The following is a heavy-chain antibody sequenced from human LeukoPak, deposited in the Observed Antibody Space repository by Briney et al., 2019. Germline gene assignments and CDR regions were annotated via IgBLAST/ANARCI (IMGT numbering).Heavy chain of an antibody. CDR1: GGTFRIYA. J-gene: IGHJ5*02. D-gene: IGHD6-13*01. V-gene: IGHV1-69*04. Sequence: ASVTVSFTASGGTFRIYAIRWVRQAPGQGQGRVGRIITILGIANSAQKFQGIVTITADKSTITAYMQLSSLRSEDTAVYYCARDLGGSSSRPPGWHWFDPWGQGTLVTVSS. CDR3: ARDLGGSSSRPPGWHWFDP. CDR2: IITILGIA.